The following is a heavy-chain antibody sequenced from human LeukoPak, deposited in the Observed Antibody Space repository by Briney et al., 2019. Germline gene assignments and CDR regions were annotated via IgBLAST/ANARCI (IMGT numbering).Heavy chain of an antibody. CDR2: ISYDGSNK. CDR1: GFTFSTYG. V-gene: IGHV3-30*19. D-gene: IGHD2-15*01. CDR3: ASTPNGVAAIYFDY. Sequence: GGSLRLSCAASGFTFSTYGMHWVRQAPGKGLEWVAVISYDGSNKYYADSVKGRFTISRDNAKNTLYLQMNSLRAGDTAVYYCASTPNGVAAIYFDYWGQGTLVTVSS. J-gene: IGHJ4*02.